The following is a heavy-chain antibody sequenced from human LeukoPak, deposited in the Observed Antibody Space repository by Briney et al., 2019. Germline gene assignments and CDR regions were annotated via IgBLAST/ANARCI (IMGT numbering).Heavy chain of an antibody. V-gene: IGHV3-21*01. CDR1: GFTFSSYS. CDR2: ISSSSSYI. D-gene: IGHD3-3*01. CDR3: ARDPTIFGVVIVENWFDP. J-gene: IGHJ5*02. Sequence: GGSLRLSCAASGFTFSSYSMNWVHQAPGKGLEWVSSISSSSSYIYYADSVKGRFTISRDNAKNSLYLQMNSLRAEDTAVYYCARDPTIFGVVIVENWFDPWGQGTLVTVSS.